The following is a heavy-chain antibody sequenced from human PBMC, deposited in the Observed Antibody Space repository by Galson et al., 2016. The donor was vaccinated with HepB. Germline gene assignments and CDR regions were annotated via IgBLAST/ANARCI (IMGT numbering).Heavy chain of an antibody. D-gene: IGHD2-2*01. Sequence: SLRLSCAASGFTLSNYGMHWVRQAPGKGLEWVAVIWSDGSTKYYADSVKGRFTISRDNSKNTLYLQMSSLRAEDTAVYFCARDWCTRATCYPYDSWGQGTLVTVSS. CDR3: ARDWCTRATCYPYDS. CDR1: GFTLSNYG. J-gene: IGHJ4*02. CDR2: IWSDGSTK. V-gene: IGHV3-33*01.